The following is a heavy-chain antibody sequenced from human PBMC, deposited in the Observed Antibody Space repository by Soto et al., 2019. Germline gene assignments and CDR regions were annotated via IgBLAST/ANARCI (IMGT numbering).Heavy chain of an antibody. D-gene: IGHD6-13*01. CDR3: ARDLGSSSSFGFDY. CDR2: INPNSGGT. CDR1: GYTFTGYY. J-gene: IGHJ4*02. Sequence: ASVKVSCKASGYTFTGYYMHWVRQAPGQGLEWMGWINPNSGGTNYAQKFQGWVTMTRDTSISTAYMELSRLRSDNTAVYYCARDLGSSSSFGFDYWGQGTLVTVSS. V-gene: IGHV1-2*04.